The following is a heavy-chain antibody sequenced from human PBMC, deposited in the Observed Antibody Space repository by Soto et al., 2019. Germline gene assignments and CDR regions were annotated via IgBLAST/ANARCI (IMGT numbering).Heavy chain of an antibody. J-gene: IGHJ4*02. Sequence: SLPYTDSGCAISSGGYYWSGSRQHPGKGLEWIGYIYYSGSTYYNPSLKSRVTISVDTSKNQFSLKLSSVTAADTAVYYCARGVDSWSGYLFWGQGTPVTVSS. CDR2: IYYSGST. CDR1: GCAISSGGYY. D-gene: IGHD3-3*01. V-gene: IGHV4-31*03. CDR3: ARGVDSWSGYLF.